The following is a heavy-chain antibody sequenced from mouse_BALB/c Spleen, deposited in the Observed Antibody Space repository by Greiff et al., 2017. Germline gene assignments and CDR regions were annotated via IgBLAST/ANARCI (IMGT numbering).Heavy chain of an antibody. CDR2: IYWDDDK. Sequence: QVTLKESGPGILQPSQTLSLSCSFSGFSLSTSGMGLIWLRQPSGKGLGWLAHIYWDDDKRYNPSLQSRLTIAKDTSRNQVFLKITSVDTADTATSYCDRRDYSGSSSAWFAYWGQGTLVTVSA. V-gene: IGHV8-12*01. CDR3: DRRDYSGSSSAWFAY. CDR1: GFSLSTSGMG. J-gene: IGHJ3*01. D-gene: IGHD1-1*01.